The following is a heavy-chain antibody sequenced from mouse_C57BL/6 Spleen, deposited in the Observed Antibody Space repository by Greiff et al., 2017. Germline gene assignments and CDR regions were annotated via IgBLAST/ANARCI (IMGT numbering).Heavy chain of an antibody. V-gene: IGHV5-4*01. Sequence: EVMLVESGGGLVKPGGSLKLSCAASGFTFSSYAMSWVRQTPEKRLEWVATISDGGSYTYYPDNVKGRFTISRDNAKNNLYLQMSHLKSEDTAMYYCAREYSNYVFFDYWGQGTTLTVSS. CDR2: ISDGGSYT. CDR3: AREYSNYVFFDY. D-gene: IGHD2-5*01. J-gene: IGHJ2*01. CDR1: GFTFSSYA.